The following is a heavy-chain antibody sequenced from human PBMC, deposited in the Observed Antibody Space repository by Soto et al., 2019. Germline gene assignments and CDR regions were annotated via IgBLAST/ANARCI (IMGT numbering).Heavy chain of an antibody. D-gene: IGHD1-7*01. CDR3: AKDIKGTGTNMIYDS. CDR1: GFSFSTYA. J-gene: IGHJ4*02. V-gene: IGHV3-23*01. Sequence: EVQLLESGGSLVRPGGSLRLSCAASGFSFSTYAMGWVRQAPGKGLEWVSAISGSGSATYYADPVKGRFTISRDNSKDTLYLQMNSLRAGDTAVYYCAKDIKGTGTNMIYDSWGQGSLVTVSS. CDR2: ISGSGSAT.